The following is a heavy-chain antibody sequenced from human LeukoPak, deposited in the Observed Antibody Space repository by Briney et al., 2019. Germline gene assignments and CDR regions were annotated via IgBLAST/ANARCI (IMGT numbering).Heavy chain of an antibody. Sequence: GGSLRLSCAASGFTFSSYAMSWVRQAPGKGLEWVSAISGSGGNTYYADSVKGRFTISRDNSKNTLSLQMNSLRAEDTAVYFCARLSSWVFEIWGQGTMVTVSS. V-gene: IGHV3-23*01. CDR3: ARLSSWVFEI. J-gene: IGHJ3*02. CDR2: ISGSGGNT. D-gene: IGHD2-21*02. CDR1: GFTFSSYA.